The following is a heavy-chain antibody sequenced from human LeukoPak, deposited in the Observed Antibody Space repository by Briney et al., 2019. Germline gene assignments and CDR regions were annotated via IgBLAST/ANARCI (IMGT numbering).Heavy chain of an antibody. V-gene: IGHV3-21*01. CDR2: IPSSSSYM. Sequence: GGSLRLSCAVSGFTFSTYHMNWVRQAPGKGLEWVSSIPSSSSYMTYADSVKGRFTISRDNAKNSLYLQMNSLRAEDTAVYYCARAYSNTWVFDYWGQGALVTVSS. CDR1: GFTFSTYH. CDR3: ARAYSNTWVFDY. J-gene: IGHJ4*02. D-gene: IGHD6-13*01.